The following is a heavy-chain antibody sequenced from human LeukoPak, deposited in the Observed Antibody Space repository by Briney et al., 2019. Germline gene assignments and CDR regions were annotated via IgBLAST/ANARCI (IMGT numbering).Heavy chain of an antibody. CDR1: GYTFTSYG. Sequence: GASVKVSCKASGYTFTSYGISWVRQAPGQGLERMGWISAYNGNTNYAQKLQGRVTMTTDTSTSTAYMELRSLRSDDTAVYYCARSFKKNYDFWSGPIATYYYGMDVWGQGTTVTVSS. CDR3: ARSFKKNYDFWSGPIATYYYGMDV. CDR2: ISAYNGNT. V-gene: IGHV1-18*01. D-gene: IGHD3-3*01. J-gene: IGHJ6*02.